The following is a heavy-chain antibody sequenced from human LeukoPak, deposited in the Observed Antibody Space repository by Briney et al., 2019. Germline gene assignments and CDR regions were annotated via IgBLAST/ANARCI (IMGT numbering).Heavy chain of an antibody. J-gene: IGHJ5*02. CDR2: IYYSGST. CDR3: ARDRNNWFDP. Sequence: SETLSLTCTVSGGSISSYYWSWIRQPPGKGLEWIGYIYYSGSTNYNPSLKSRVTISIDTSKNQFSLKLSSVTAADTAVYYCARDRNNWFDPWGQGTLVTVSS. CDR1: GGSISSYY. V-gene: IGHV4-59*01.